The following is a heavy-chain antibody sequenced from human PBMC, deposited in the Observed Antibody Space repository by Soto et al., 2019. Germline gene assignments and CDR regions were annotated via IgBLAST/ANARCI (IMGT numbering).Heavy chain of an antibody. V-gene: IGHV4-4*02. Sequence: SETLSLTCAVSGGSISSDDWWSWVRQPPGKGLEWIGEIYHSGSTNYNSSLKSRVTISADKSKNQFSLKLSSVTAADTAVYYCSTRIAARHYWGQGTLVTVSS. CDR1: GGSISSDDW. D-gene: IGHD6-6*01. CDR3: STRIAARHY. CDR2: IYHSGST. J-gene: IGHJ4*02.